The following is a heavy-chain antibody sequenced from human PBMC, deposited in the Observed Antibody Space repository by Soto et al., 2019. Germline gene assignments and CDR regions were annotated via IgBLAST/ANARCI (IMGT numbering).Heavy chain of an antibody. Sequence: GGSLRLSCAASGFTSSSYWMSWVRQAPGKGPEWVANIKQDGSEKYYVDSVKGRFTISRDNAKNSLYLQMNSLRAEDTAVYYCARVDYYDSRARFNYYVMDVWGQGSTVTVSS. D-gene: IGHD3-22*01. V-gene: IGHV3-7*04. CDR3: ARVDYYDSRARFNYYVMDV. CDR1: GFTSSSYW. CDR2: IKQDGSEK. J-gene: IGHJ6*02.